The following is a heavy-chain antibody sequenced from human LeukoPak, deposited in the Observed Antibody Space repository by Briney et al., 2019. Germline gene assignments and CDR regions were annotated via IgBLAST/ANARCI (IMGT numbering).Heavy chain of an antibody. D-gene: IGHD1-26*01. CDR1: GGSISSYY. CDR2: IYYSGST. CDR3: ARSGLPDAFDI. J-gene: IGHJ3*02. Sequence: PSETLSLTCTVSGGSISSYYWSWIRQPPGKGLEWIGYIYYSGSTNYNPSLKSRVTISVDTSKNQFSLKLSSVTAADTAVYYCARSGLPDAFDIWGQGTMVTVSS. V-gene: IGHV4-59*01.